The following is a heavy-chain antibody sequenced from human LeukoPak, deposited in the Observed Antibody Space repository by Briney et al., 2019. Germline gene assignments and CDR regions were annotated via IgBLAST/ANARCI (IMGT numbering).Heavy chain of an antibody. CDR3: ATALDIVATPGNY. CDR1: GYTLTELS. D-gene: IGHD5-12*01. V-gene: IGHV1-24*01. Sequence: ASVKVSCKVSGYTLTELSMHWVRQAPGKGLEWMGGFDPEDGETIYAQKFQGRVTMTEDTSTDTAYMELSSLRSEDTAVYYCATALDIVATPGNYWGQGTLATVSS. CDR2: FDPEDGET. J-gene: IGHJ4*02.